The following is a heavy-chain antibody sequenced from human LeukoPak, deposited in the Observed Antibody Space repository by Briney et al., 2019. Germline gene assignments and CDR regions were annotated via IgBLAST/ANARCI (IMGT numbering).Heavy chain of an antibody. CDR3: ARVWDYVWGSYRPFDQ. Sequence: GGSLRLSCAASGFTVSSNYMSWVRQAPGKGLEWVSVIYSGGSTYYADSVKGRFTISRDNAKNTLYLQMNSLRAEDTAVYYCARVWDYVWGSYRPFDQWGQGTLVTVSS. CDR2: IYSGGST. D-gene: IGHD3-16*02. J-gene: IGHJ4*02. V-gene: IGHV3-66*01. CDR1: GFTVSSNY.